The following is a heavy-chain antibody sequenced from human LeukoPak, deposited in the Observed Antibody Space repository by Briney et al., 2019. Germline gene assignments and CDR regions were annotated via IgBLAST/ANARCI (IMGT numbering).Heavy chain of an antibody. J-gene: IGHJ4*02. CDR3: ARDSKGPAF. CDR2: IYSDGGT. D-gene: IGHD2-15*01. CDR1: GFTVNGNY. V-gene: IGHV3-53*01. Sequence: AGGSLRLSCAASGFTVNGNYMSWVRKAPGKGLEWVSVIYSDGGTYYSDYVKGRFTISRDYSKNTLYLQMSSLRVEDTAVYYCARDSKGPAFWGQGTLVTVSS.